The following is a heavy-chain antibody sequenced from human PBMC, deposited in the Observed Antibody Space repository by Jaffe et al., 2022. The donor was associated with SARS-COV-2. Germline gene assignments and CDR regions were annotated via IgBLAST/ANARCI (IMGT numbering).Heavy chain of an antibody. CDR2: IHYSGST. CDR1: GGYIASLIYY. D-gene: IGHD6-13*01. V-gene: IGHV4-39*01. CDR3: ARRYSSTWYGGDFEY. J-gene: IGHJ4*02. Sequence: QLQLRESGPGLVKPSETLSLTCTVSGGYIASLIYYWGWIRQPPGKGLEWIGNIHYSGSTNYNPSLKSRVTISVDTSKNQFSLKLNSVTAADTAVYFCARRYSSTWYGGDFEYWGQGALVTVSS.